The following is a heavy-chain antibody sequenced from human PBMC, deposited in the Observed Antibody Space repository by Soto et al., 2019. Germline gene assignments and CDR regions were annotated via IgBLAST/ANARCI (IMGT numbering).Heavy chain of an antibody. CDR3: AREKDGYNTGLDY. CDR2: ISSSSTYI. D-gene: IGHD5-12*01. Sequence: KPGGSLRLSCAASGFTFNDYKMSWVRQAPGKGLEWVSSISSSSTYIFYADSVKGRFTISRDNAKNSLYLQMNSLRAEDTAVYFCAREKDGYNTGLDYWGLGTLVTVSS. J-gene: IGHJ4*02. V-gene: IGHV3-21*06. CDR1: GFTFNDYK.